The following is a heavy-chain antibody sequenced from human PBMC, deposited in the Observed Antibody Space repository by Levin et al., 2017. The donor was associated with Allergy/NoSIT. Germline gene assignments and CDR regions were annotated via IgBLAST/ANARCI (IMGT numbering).Heavy chain of an antibody. CDR1: GYTFTSYG. J-gene: IGHJ1*01. D-gene: IGHD2-21*02. CDR2: NSAFNGNT. V-gene: IGHV1-18*01. CDR3: ARDCAGDCSQQPQH. Sequence: ASVKVSCKASGYTFTSYGISWVRQAPGQGLEWMGWNSAFNGNTNYAQKLQGRVTMTTDTSTSTAYIELRSLRSDDTAVYYCARDCAGDCSQQPQHWGQGTLVTVSS.